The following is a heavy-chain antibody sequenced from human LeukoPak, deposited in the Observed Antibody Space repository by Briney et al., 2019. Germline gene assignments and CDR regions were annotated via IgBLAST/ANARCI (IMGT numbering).Heavy chain of an antibody. V-gene: IGHV4-30-4*01. J-gene: IGHJ6*02. CDR3: ARSDGEYYYGMDV. D-gene: IGHD3-10*01. Sequence: SQTLSLTCTVSGGSISSGDYYWSWIRQPPGKGLEWIGYIYYSGSTYYNPSLRSRVTISVDTSKNQFSLKLSSVTAADTAVYYCARSDGEYYYGMDVWGQGTTVTVSS. CDR1: GGSISSGDYY. CDR2: IYYSGST.